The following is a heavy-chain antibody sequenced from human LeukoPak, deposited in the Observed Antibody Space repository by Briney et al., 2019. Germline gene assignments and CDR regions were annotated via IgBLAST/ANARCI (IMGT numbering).Heavy chain of an antibody. V-gene: IGHV3-23*01. D-gene: IGHD6-25*01. Sequence: GGSLRLSCATSGFTFSFAAMTWVRQGPGKGLEWVSLISASGANTYYAGSVRGRFTISRDNSKNTVYLQMNSLRAEDTALYYCAKDIQAANWGQGTLVTVSS. CDR1: GFTFSFAA. CDR2: ISASGANT. CDR3: AKDIQAAN. J-gene: IGHJ4*02.